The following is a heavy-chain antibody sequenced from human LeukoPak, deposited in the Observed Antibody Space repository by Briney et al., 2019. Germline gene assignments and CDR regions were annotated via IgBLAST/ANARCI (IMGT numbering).Heavy chain of an antibody. CDR1: EFTFTSYW. D-gene: IGHD1-7*01. J-gene: IGHJ4*02. CDR3: ARARNCDY. CDR2: INQDGSGK. V-gene: IGHV3-7*05. Sequence: PGGSLRLSCAVSEFTFTSYWMSWVRQAPGKGLEWVANINQDGSGKYYVDSVKGRFTTSRGNAKNSLFLQMNSLRAEDTAVYYCARARNCDYWGQGTLVTVSS.